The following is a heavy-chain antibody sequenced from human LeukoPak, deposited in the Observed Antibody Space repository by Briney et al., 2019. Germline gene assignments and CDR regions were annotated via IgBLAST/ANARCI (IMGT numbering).Heavy chain of an antibody. Sequence: ASVKVSCKASGGTFSSYAISWVRQAPGQGLEWMGGIIPIFGTANYAQKFQGRVTITTDESTSTAYMELSSLRSEDTAVYYCATAKSRYCSSTSCQSDYWGQGTLVTVSS. CDR3: ATAKSRYCSSTSCQSDY. D-gene: IGHD2-2*01. CDR2: IIPIFGTA. CDR1: GGTFSSYA. V-gene: IGHV1-69*05. J-gene: IGHJ4*02.